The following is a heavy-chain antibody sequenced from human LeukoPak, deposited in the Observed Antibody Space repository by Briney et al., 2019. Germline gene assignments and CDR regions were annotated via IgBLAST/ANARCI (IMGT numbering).Heavy chain of an antibody. V-gene: IGHV3-48*04. CDR3: ASLSLRWSDY. D-gene: IGHD4-23*01. CDR1: GFTFSSYG. Sequence: GRSLRLSCAASGFTFSSYGMHWVRQAPGKGLEWVSYISSSSSSIYYADSVKGRFTISRDNAKNSVYLQMNSLRAEDTAVYYCASLSLRWSDYWGQGTLVTVSS. CDR2: ISSSSSSI. J-gene: IGHJ4*02.